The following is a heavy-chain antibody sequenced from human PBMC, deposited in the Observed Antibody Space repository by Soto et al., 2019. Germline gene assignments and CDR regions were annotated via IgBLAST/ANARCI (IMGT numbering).Heavy chain of an antibody. D-gene: IGHD5-18*01. CDR1: GFTFTTYG. CDR2: ISYDGSNK. V-gene: IGHV3-30*03. Sequence: PGGSLRLSCGASGFTFTTYGMHWVRQAPGKGLEWVAAISYDGSNKDYSDSVKGRFTISRDNSKDTLYLQMDSLRPDDTAVYFCARGPYVDTYIDIDYWGQGTRVTVS. J-gene: IGHJ4*02. CDR3: ARGPYVDTYIDIDY.